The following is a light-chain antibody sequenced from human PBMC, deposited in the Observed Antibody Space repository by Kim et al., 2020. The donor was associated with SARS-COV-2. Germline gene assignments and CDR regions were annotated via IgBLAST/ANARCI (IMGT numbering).Light chain of an antibody. CDR2: GKN. CDR3: NSRDSNDNVV. V-gene: IGLV3-19*01. Sequence: VALGHTVRITCQGGNLRTYYATWYQQKPGQAPILVIYGKNNRPSGIPDRFSGSSSGNTASLTITGTQAGDEADYYCNSRDSNDNVVFGGGTQLTVL. CDR1: NLRTYY. J-gene: IGLJ2*01.